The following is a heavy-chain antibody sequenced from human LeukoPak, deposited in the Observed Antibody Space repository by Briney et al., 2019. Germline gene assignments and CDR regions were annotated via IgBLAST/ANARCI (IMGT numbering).Heavy chain of an antibody. CDR2: IDKKDKGYATAT. CDR1: GFTFSGSA. V-gene: IGHV3-73*01. D-gene: IGHD1-26*01. Sequence: GGSLKLSCAASGFTFSGSAIHWIRQSSGKGLEWVGQIDKKDKGYATATAYAASVKGRFTISRDDSINTAYLQMKSLKTEDTALYYCTRDSGTYNWFDPWGQGTLVTVSS. J-gene: IGHJ5*02. CDR3: TRDSGTYNWFDP.